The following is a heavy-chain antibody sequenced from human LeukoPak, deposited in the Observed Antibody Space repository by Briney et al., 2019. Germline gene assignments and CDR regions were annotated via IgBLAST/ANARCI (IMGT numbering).Heavy chain of an antibody. V-gene: IGHV3-23*01. CDR3: AKGGSGSYYIYYFDY. Sequence: GGSLRLSCAASGFTFSSYAMSWVRQAPGKGLEWVSVISGSGGSTNYADSVKVRFTISRDNSKNTLYLQMNSLRGEDTAVYYCAKGGSGSYYIYYFDYWGQGTLVTVSS. D-gene: IGHD3-10*01. J-gene: IGHJ4*02. CDR2: ISGSGGST. CDR1: GFTFSSYA.